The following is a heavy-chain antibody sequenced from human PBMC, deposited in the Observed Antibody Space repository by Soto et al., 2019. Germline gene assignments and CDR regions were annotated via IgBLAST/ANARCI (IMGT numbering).Heavy chain of an antibody. CDR1: GFTFSSYA. D-gene: IGHD3-22*01. V-gene: IGHV3-30-3*01. CDR3: AGDHPHSSGYYAYYFDY. J-gene: IGHJ4*02. CDR2: ISYDGSNK. Sequence: GSLRLSCAASGFTFSSYAMHWVRQAPGKGLEWVAVISYDGSNKYYADSVKGRFTISRDNSKNTLYLQMNSLRAEDTAVYYCAGDHPHSSGYYAYYFDYWGQGTLVTVSS.